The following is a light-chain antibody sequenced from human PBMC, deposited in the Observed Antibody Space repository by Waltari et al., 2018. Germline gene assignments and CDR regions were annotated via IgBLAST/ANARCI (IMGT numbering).Light chain of an antibody. V-gene: IGKV3-20*01. Sequence: IVLTPSPGTPSLSPGESATLSCRASQSVSSIYLAWYQQKPGQAPRLLIYGASSRATSIPDRFGGSGSGTDFTLTINRLEPEDFAVYYCQQYGSSPFTFGPGTKVDIK. J-gene: IGKJ3*01. CDR1: QSVSSIY. CDR2: GAS. CDR3: QQYGSSPFT.